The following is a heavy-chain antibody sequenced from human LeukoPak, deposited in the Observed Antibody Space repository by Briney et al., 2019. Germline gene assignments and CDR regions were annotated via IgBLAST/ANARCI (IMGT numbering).Heavy chain of an antibody. J-gene: IGHJ5*02. CDR2: IYTSGST. V-gene: IGHV4-4*07. CDR3: AREGLPFGELLRHWFDP. CDR1: GGSISSYY. Sequence: SETLSLTCTVSGGSISSYYWSWIRQPAGKGLEWIGRIYTSGSTNYNPSLKSRVTMSVDTSKNQFSLKLSSVTAADTAVYYCAREGLPFGELLRHWFDPWGQGTLVTVSS. D-gene: IGHD3-10*01.